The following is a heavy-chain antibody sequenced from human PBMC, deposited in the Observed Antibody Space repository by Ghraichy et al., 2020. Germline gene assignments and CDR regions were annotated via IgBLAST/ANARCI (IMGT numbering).Heavy chain of an antibody. V-gene: IGHV4-59*01. J-gene: IGHJ5*02. CDR2: IYYSGST. CDR1: GGSISSYY. CDR3: ARVITMVRGVTYSNWFDP. D-gene: IGHD3-10*01. Sequence: SETLSLTCTVSGGSISSYYWSWIRQPPGKGLEWIGHIYYSGSTNYNPSLKSRVTISVDTSKNQFSLKLSSVTAVDTAVYYCARVITMVRGVTYSNWFDPWGQGTLVTVSS.